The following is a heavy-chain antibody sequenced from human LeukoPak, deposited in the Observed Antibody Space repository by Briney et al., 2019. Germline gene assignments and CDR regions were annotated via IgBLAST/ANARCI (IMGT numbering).Heavy chain of an antibody. V-gene: IGHV3-48*03. CDR2: ISSSGSTI. J-gene: IGHJ6*04. Sequence: GGSLRLSCAASGFTFSSYEMNWVRQAPGKGLEWVSYISSSGSTIYYVDSVKGRFTISRDKAKNSLYLQMNSLRAEDTAVYYCAELGITMIGGVWGKGTTVTISS. CDR3: AELGITMIGGV. D-gene: IGHD3-10*02. CDR1: GFTFSSYE.